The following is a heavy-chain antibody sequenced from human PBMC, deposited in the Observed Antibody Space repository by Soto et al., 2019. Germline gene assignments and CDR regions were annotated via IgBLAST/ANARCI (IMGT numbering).Heavy chain of an antibody. CDR1: EGTIVSHS. J-gene: IGHJ4*02. Sequence: SGKVSCKASEGTIVSHSISWVRQTPGQGLEWMGRIIPILGIANYAQKFQGRVTITADKSTSTAYMELSSLRSEDTAVYYCASNTGSESYYHLDYWGQGTLVTVSS. D-gene: IGHD3-10*01. V-gene: IGHV1-69*02. CDR2: IIPILGIA. CDR3: ASNTGSESYYHLDY.